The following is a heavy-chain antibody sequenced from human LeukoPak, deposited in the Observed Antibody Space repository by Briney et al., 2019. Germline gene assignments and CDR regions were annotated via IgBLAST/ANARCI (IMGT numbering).Heavy chain of an antibody. CDR1: GFTFSSYG. V-gene: IGHV3-30*18. D-gene: IGHD5-12*01. Sequence: GGSLRLSCAASGFTFSSYGMQWVRQALGKGLEWVALISNDGSNTYYEDSVKGRFTISRDNSKNTLYLQMDSLRAEDTAVYYCAKDRGSGTYNSYGMDVWGQGTTVTVSS. CDR3: AKDRGSGTYNSYGMDV. CDR2: ISNDGSNT. J-gene: IGHJ6*02.